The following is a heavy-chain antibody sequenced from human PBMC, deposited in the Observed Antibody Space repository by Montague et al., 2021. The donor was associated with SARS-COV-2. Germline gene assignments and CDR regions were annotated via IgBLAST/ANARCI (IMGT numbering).Heavy chain of an antibody. CDR1: GDSVSNNRAA. D-gene: IGHD3-9*01. V-gene: IGHV6-1*01. J-gene: IGHJ4*02. CDR2: TYYTSKWYN. Sequence: CAISGDSVSNNRAAWNWVRQSPSRGLEWLGRTYYTSKWYNDYALFVKSRITINPDTSKNQVSLRLNSVTPEDTAIYFCAREVDNYFGYWGQGTQVTVSS. CDR3: AREVDNYFGY.